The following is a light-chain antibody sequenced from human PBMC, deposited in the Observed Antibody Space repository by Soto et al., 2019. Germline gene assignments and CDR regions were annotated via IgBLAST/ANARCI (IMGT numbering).Light chain of an antibody. Sequence: QSVLTKPRSVSGSPGQAVTISCTGTSIDVGGYNCVSCYQQHPGKASQLIIYYVTQRPSGVPVCFSSSKSRNMASLTISGLQAEDEADYYCCSHAASYTFVFGTGTKVTV. CDR3: CSHAASYTFV. CDR1: SIDVGGYNC. J-gene: IGLJ1*01. CDR2: YVT. V-gene: IGLV2-11*01.